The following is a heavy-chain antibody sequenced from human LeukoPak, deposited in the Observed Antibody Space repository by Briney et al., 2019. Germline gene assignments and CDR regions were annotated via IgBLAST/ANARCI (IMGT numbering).Heavy chain of an antibody. CDR3: ARGGAARPDY. CDR1: GFSFSVSG. D-gene: IGHD6-6*01. Sequence: KPGGSLRLSCAASGFSFSVSGMNWVRQAPGKGLEWVAYISSSSSNINHADSVRGRVTISRDNARNSLYLHMDSLRVEDMAVYYCARGGAARPDYWGQGTLVTVSS. CDR2: ISSSSSNI. V-gene: IGHV3-21*01. J-gene: IGHJ4*02.